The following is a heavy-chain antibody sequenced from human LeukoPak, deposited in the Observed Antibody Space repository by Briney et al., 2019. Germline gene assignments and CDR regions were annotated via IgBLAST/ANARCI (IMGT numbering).Heavy chain of an antibody. D-gene: IGHD3-22*01. CDR1: GFTFGDYA. Sequence: PGRSLTLSCTASGFTFGDYAMSWVRQAPGKGLEWVGFIRSKAYRGTTKYAASVKARFTISRDDSKSIAYLQTNSLKTEDTAVYYCTSVYDTSAYYPSGVDYWGQGTLVTVSS. CDR2: IRSKAYRGTT. J-gene: IGHJ4*02. CDR3: TSVYDTSAYYPSGVDY. V-gene: IGHV3-49*04.